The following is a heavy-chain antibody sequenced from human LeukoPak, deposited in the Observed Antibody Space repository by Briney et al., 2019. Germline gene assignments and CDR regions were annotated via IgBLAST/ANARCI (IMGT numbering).Heavy chain of an antibody. J-gene: IGHJ4*02. CDR1: GFTFNSYV. V-gene: IGHV3-21*01. Sequence: GGSLRLSCAASGFTFNSYVMNWVRQAPGKGLEWVSSISSSSSYIYYAESVKGRFTMSRDNAKNSLYLQMNSLRAEDTAVYYCARATTYDILTGYFDYWGQGTLVTVSS. D-gene: IGHD3-9*01. CDR3: ARATTYDILTGYFDY. CDR2: ISSSSSYI.